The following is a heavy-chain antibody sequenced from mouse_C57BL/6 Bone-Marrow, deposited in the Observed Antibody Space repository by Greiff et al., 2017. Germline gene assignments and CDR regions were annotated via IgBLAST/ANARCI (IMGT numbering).Heavy chain of an antibody. CDR3: ARRDD. J-gene: IGHJ4*01. CDR2: IDPSDSYT. V-gene: IGHV1-59*01. Sequence: QVQLQQPGAELVRPGTSVKLSCKASGYTFTSYWMHWVKQRPGQGLEWIGVIDPSDSYTNYNQKFKGKATLTVDPSSSTAYMQLSSLTSEDAAVYYSARRDDWGQGTSVTVSS. CDR1: GYTFTSYW.